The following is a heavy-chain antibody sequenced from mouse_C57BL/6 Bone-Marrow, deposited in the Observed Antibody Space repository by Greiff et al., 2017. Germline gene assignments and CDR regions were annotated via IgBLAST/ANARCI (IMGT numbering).Heavy chain of an antibody. CDR2: INPNNGGT. CDR1: GYTFTDYN. D-gene: IGHD2-4*01. V-gene: IGHV1-18*01. CDR3: AIIYYDYDWFAY. J-gene: IGHJ3*01. Sequence: VQLQQSGPELVKPGASVTIPCKASGYTFTDYNMDWVKQSHGKSLEWIGDINPNNGGTIYNQKFKGKAKLTVDKSSSTAYMELRSLTSDDTAVYYCAIIYYDYDWFAYWGQGTLVTVSA.